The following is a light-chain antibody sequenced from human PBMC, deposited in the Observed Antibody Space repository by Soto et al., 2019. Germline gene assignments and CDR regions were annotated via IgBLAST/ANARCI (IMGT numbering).Light chain of an antibody. J-gene: IGKJ1*01. CDR3: QQTYSTPPT. CDR1: QSISSY. Sequence: DIQMTQSPSSLSAFVGDRVTITCRASQSISSYFNWYQQKPGKAPKLLIYAASSLQSGVPSRFSGSGSGTDFTLTISSLQPEDFATYYCQQTYSTPPTFGQGTKVEIK. CDR2: AAS. V-gene: IGKV1-39*01.